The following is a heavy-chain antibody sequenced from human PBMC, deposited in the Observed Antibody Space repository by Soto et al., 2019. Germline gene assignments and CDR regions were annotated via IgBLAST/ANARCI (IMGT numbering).Heavy chain of an antibody. Sequence: PSETLSLTCAVYGGSFSGYYWSWIRQPPGKGLEWIGEINHSGSTNYNPSLKSRVTISVDTSKNQFSLKLSSVTAADTAVYYCARVPLRTGTWAGYFDYWGQGTLVTVSS. V-gene: IGHV4-34*01. D-gene: IGHD1-7*01. CDR1: GGSFSGYY. CDR3: ARVPLRTGTWAGYFDY. J-gene: IGHJ4*02. CDR2: INHSGST.